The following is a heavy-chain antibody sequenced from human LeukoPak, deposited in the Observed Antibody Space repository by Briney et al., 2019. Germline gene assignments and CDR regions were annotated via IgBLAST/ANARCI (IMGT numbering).Heavy chain of an antibody. D-gene: IGHD6-19*01. Sequence: SETLSLTCTVSGGSISSSSYYWGWIRQPPGKGLEWIGSIYYSGSTYYNPSLKSRVTISVDTSKNQFSLKLSSVTAADTAVYYCARDYSSGWYVVNWGRGTLVTVSS. J-gene: IGHJ4*02. CDR2: IYYSGST. V-gene: IGHV4-39*07. CDR3: ARDYSSGWYVVN. CDR1: GGSISSSSYY.